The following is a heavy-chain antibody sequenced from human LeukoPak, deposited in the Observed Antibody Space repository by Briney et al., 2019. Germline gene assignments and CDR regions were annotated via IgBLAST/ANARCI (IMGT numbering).Heavy chain of an antibody. V-gene: IGHV1-2*02. Sequence: GASVKVSCKASGYTFTGYYMHWVRQAPGQGLEWMGWINPNSGGTNYAQKFQGRVTMTRDTSIGTAYMELSRLRSDDTAVYYCARSYSSGWDAFDIWGQGTVVTVSS. CDR1: GYTFTGYY. D-gene: IGHD6-19*01. J-gene: IGHJ3*02. CDR3: ARSYSSGWDAFDI. CDR2: INPNSGGT.